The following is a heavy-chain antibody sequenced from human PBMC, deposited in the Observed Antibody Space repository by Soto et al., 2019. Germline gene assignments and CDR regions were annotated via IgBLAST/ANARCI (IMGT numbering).Heavy chain of an antibody. CDR2: IIPIFGTA. Sequence: QVQLVQSGAEVKKPGSSVKVSCKASGGTFSSYAISWVRQAPGQGLEWMGGIIPIFGTANYAQKFQGRVTITADESTSTAYMERSSLRSEDTAVYYCARSLIAARERVGYNWFDPWGQGTLVTVSS. CDR1: GGTFSSYA. V-gene: IGHV1-69*12. J-gene: IGHJ5*02. CDR3: ARSLIAARERVGYNWFDP. D-gene: IGHD6-6*01.